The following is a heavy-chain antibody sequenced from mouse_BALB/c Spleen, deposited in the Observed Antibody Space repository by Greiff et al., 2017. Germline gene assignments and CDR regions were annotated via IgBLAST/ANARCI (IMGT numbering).Heavy chain of an antibody. V-gene: IGHV5-6*01. Sequence: EVQLVESGGDLVKPGGSLKLSCAASGFTFSSYGVSWVRQTPGKRLEWVAIISSGGSYTYYPDSVKGRFTISRDNAKNTLYLQMSSLKSEDTAMYYWANYEDGDFDVWGAGTTVTVSS. CDR1: GFTFSSYG. J-gene: IGHJ1*01. D-gene: IGHD2-1*01. CDR2: ISSGGSYT. CDR3: ANYEDGDFDV.